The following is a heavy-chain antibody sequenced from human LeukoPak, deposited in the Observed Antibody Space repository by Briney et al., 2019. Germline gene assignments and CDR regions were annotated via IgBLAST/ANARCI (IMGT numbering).Heavy chain of an antibody. D-gene: IGHD1-26*01. Sequence: GGSLRLSCAASGFTFSSYSMNWVRQAPGKGLEWVSHISSSSSTIYYADSVEGRFTISRDNAKNSLYLQMNSLRAEDTAVYYCASTSGSYESFDYWGQGTLVTVSS. V-gene: IGHV3-48*01. CDR2: ISSSSSTI. CDR1: GFTFSSYS. J-gene: IGHJ4*02. CDR3: ASTSGSYESFDY.